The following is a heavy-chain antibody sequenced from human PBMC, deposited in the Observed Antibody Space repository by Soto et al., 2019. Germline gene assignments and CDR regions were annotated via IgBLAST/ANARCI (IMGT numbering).Heavy chain of an antibody. CDR2: IIPIFGTA. CDR1: GCSFSSYA. J-gene: IGHJ3*02. Sequence: ASVKVSCKASGCSFSSYAISWVRQAPGQGLEWMGGIIPIFGTANYAQKFQGRVTITADESTSTAYMELSSLRSEDTAVYYCAARIVDSSGYYDAFDIWGQGTMVTVSS. V-gene: IGHV1-69*13. D-gene: IGHD3-22*01. CDR3: AARIVDSSGYYDAFDI.